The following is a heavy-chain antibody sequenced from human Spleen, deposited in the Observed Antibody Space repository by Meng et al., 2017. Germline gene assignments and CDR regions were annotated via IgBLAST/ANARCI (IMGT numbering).Heavy chain of an antibody. CDR1: HYTFTGYG. D-gene: IGHD4-23*01. CDR2: INTNTGNP. J-gene: IGHJ5*02. V-gene: IGHV7-4-1*02. CDR3: ARGATVVTPFFFDP. Sequence: QVQVVQSGAEVKSPGASVKVSCKASHYTFTGYGVSWFRQAPGQGLEWMGWINTNTGNPTYAQGFTGRFVFSLDTSVSTAYLQISSLKAEDTAVYYCARGATVVTPFFFDPWGQGTLVTVSS.